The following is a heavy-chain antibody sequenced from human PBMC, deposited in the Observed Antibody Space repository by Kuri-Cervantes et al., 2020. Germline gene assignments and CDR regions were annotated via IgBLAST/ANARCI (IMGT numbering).Heavy chain of an antibody. CDR1: GYTFTSYG. CDR2: ISAYNGNT. J-gene: IGHJ6*02. D-gene: IGHD3-10*01. CDR3: ARGPYYHGSGSYYNGYYYYGMDV. V-gene: IGHV1-18*01. Sequence: ASVKVSCKASGYTFTSYGISWVRQAPGQGLEWMGWISAYNGNTNYAQKLQGRVAMTTDKSTSTAYMELRSLRSDDTAVYYCARGPYYHGSGSYYNGYYYYGMDVWGQGTTVTVSS.